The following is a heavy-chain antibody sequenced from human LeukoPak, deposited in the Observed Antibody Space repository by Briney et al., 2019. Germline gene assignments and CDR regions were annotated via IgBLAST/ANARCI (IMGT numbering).Heavy chain of an antibody. CDR2: INPSGGST. J-gene: IGHJ3*02. CDR1: GYTLTELS. D-gene: IGHD4-17*01. Sequence: ASVKVSCKVSGYTLTELSMHWVRQAPGQGLEWMGIINPSGGSTSYAQKFQGRVTMTRDTSTSTVYMELSSLRSEDTAVYYCAREDDYGDSDAFDIWGQGTMVTVSS. V-gene: IGHV1-46*01. CDR3: AREDDYGDSDAFDI.